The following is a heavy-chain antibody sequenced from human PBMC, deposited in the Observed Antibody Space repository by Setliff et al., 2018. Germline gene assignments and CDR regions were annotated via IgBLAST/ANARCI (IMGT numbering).Heavy chain of an antibody. J-gene: IGHJ4*02. CDR2: VTPNGGSA. V-gene: IGHV1-8*01. Sequence: GASVKVSCKASGYTFNTYEINWVRQAPGQGLEVMGWVTPNGGSAVYSQKFQGRVTMTASTPLSTAYMELTGLTSEDTAVYFCARGNRDGYILFEHWGQGTRVTVSS. D-gene: IGHD5-12*01. CDR3: ARGNRDGYILFEH. CDR1: GYTFNTYE.